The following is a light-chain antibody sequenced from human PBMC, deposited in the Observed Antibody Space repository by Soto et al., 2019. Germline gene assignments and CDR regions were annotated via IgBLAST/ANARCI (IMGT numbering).Light chain of an antibody. CDR2: DVS. Sequence: QSALTQPASVSGSPGQSITISCTGTSSDVGGYNYVSWYQQHPGKAPKLMIYDVSNRPSGFSNRFSGSQSGNTASLTISGLQAEDEADYYCSSYTSSSTVHVVFGGGTKLTVL. CDR3: SSYTSSSTVHVV. CDR1: SSDVGGYNY. V-gene: IGLV2-14*01. J-gene: IGLJ2*01.